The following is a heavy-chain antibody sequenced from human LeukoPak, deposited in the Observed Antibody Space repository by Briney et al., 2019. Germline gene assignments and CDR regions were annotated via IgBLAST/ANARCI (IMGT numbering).Heavy chain of an antibody. V-gene: IGHV3-74*01. Sequence: GGSLRLSCAASGFTFSSYAMSWVRQPPGKGLMWVSQISTDGSQTFYADSVKGRFTISRDNAQNTLFLQMDSLRPEDTAVYYCVRSLRSADFWGQGTLVTVSS. J-gene: IGHJ4*02. CDR1: GFTFSSYA. CDR2: ISTDGSQT. CDR3: VRSLRSADF.